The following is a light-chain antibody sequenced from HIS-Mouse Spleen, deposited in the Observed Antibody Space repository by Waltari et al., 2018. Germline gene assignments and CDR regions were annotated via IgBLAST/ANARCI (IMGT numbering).Light chain of an antibody. CDR2: RNN. CDR3: AAWDDSLSGPV. V-gene: IGLV1-47*01. Sequence: SVLTQPPSASGTPGQRVTISCSGSSSNIGSNYVYWYQQLPGTAPKLLIYRNNQRPSGVPDRFSGSKSGPSASLAISGLRSEDEADYYCAAWDDSLSGPVFGGGTKLTVL. J-gene: IGLJ3*02. CDR1: SSNIGSNY.